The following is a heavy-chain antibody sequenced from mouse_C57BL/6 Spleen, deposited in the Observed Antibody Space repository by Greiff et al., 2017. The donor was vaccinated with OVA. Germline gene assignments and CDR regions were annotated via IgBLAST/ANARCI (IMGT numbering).Heavy chain of an antibody. D-gene: IGHD4-1*01. Sequence: ESGPGLVKPSQSLSLTCSVTGYSITSGYYWNWIRQFPGNKLEWMGYISYDGSNNYNPSLKNRISITRDTSKNQFFLKLNSVTTEDTATYYCARELGLYAMDYWGQGTSVTVSS. CDR2: ISYDGSN. J-gene: IGHJ4*01. V-gene: IGHV3-6*01. CDR1: GYSITSGYY. CDR3: ARELGLYAMDY.